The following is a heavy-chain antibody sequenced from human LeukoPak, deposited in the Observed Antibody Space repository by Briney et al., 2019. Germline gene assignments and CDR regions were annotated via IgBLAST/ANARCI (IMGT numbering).Heavy chain of an antibody. D-gene: IGHD3-10*01. V-gene: IGHV1-2*02. J-gene: IGHJ5*02. CDR1: GYTFTGYY. CDR3: ARGRLGTWFGELKA. CDR2: INPNSDGT. Sequence: GASVQVSCKDSGYTFTGYYMHWVRQAPGQGLEWMVWINPNSDGTKYAQKFQGRVTMTRDTSISTAYMELSSLRSDDTAVYYCARGRLGTWFGELKAWGQGTLVTVSS.